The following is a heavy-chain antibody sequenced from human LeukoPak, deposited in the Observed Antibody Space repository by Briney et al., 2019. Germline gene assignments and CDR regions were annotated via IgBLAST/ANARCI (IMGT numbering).Heavy chain of an antibody. CDR1: GYTFTNYG. Sequence: ASVRVSCKASGYTFTNYGISWMRQAPGQGLEWMGWISGYNSNAKSAQNLQGRVTMTIDTSASTAYMELRSLRSDGTAVYYCARDHQNYYGSGSYGGGNQFDYWGQGTLVTVSS. CDR2: ISGYNSNA. J-gene: IGHJ4*02. V-gene: IGHV1-18*01. D-gene: IGHD3-10*01. CDR3: ARDHQNYYGSGSYGGGNQFDY.